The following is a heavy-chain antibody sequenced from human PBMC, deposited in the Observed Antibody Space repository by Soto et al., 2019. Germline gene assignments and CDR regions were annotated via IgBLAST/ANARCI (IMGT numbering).Heavy chain of an antibody. D-gene: IGHD2-2*03. Sequence: SETLSLTCTVSGGSISSYYWSWIRQPPGKGLDWIGTIYSSESTNYNPSLLSRVTISVDTSKNEFSLKLSSVTAADTAVYYCARLNGYCISTNCHGYYGMDVWGQGTTVTVSS. V-gene: IGHV4-4*08. J-gene: IGHJ6*02. CDR3: ARLNGYCISTNCHGYYGMDV. CDR2: IYSSEST. CDR1: GGSISSYY.